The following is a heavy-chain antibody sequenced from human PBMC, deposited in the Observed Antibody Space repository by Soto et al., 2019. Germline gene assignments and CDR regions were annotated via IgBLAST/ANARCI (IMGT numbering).Heavy chain of an antibody. CDR2: ISSSSSYI. CDR3: AREERDCSGGSCHFDS. V-gene: IGHV3-21*01. D-gene: IGHD2-15*01. Sequence: EVQLVESGGGLVKPGGSLRLSCAASGFTFSSYSMNWVRQAPGKGLEWVSSISSSSSYIYYADSVKGRFTISRDNAKTSLYLQMNSRRAEDTAVYYCAREERDCSGGSCHFDSWGQGTLVTVSS. CDR1: GFTFSSYS. J-gene: IGHJ4*02.